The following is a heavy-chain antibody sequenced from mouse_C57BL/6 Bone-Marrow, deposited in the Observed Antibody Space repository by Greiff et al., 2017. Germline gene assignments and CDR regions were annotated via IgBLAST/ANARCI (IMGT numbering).Heavy chain of an antibody. D-gene: IGHD1-1*01. V-gene: IGHV14-3*01. Sequence: VQLQQSVAELVRPGASVKLSCTASGFNIKNTYMQWVKQRPEQGLEWIGRIDPANGNTKYAPKFQGKATITADTSSNTAYLQLSSLTSEDTAIYYCANYGSSYVVDYWGQGTTLTVSS. J-gene: IGHJ2*01. CDR1: GFNIKNTY. CDR2: IDPANGNT. CDR3: ANYGSSYVVDY.